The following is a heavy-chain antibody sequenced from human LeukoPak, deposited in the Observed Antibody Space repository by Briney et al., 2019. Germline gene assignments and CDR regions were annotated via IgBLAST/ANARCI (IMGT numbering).Heavy chain of an antibody. V-gene: IGHV3-23*01. CDR3: AKDGGLWVSAHWGDS. CDR2: ITTGDGNI. D-gene: IGHD7-27*01. CDR1: GFTFSSYT. J-gene: IGHJ4*02. Sequence: GGSLRLSCTASGFTFSSYTMTWVRRAPGKGLKWVSTITTGDGNIYYADSVKGRFTVSRDDSKNTLYLQMNSLRAEDTAVYYCAKDGGLWVSAHWGDSWGRGTLVTVSS.